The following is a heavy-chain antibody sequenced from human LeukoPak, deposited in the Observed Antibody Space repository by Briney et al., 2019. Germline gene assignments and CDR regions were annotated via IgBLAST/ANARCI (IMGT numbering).Heavy chain of an antibody. Sequence: ASVKVSCKASGYTFTSYDINWVRQATGQGLEWMGWMNPNSGNTGYAQKFQGRVTMTRNTSISTAYMELSSLRSEDTAVYYCARGRRRLQLFSYYFDYWGQGTLVTVSS. V-gene: IGHV1-8*01. CDR3: ARGRRRLQLFSYYFDY. D-gene: IGHD5-24*01. CDR2: MNPNSGNT. CDR1: GYTFTSYD. J-gene: IGHJ4*02.